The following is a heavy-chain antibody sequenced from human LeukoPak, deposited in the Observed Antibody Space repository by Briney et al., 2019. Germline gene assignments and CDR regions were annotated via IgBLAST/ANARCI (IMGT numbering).Heavy chain of an antibody. D-gene: IGHD3-16*02. J-gene: IGHJ4*02. Sequence: GGSLRLSCEASGFIFSNYWMSWVRQAPGKGPEWVANMKQDGSEKFYMDSVKGRFAISRDNANSSLYLQMNNLSAEDTAVYYCARDSSDGGTSSYRQSDYWGQGTLVTVSS. CDR2: MKQDGSEK. V-gene: IGHV3-7*01. CDR3: ARDSSDGGTSSYRQSDY. CDR1: GFIFSNYW.